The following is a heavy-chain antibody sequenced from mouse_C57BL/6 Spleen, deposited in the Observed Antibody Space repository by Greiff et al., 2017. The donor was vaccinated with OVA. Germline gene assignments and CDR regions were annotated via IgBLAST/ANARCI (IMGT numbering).Heavy chain of an antibody. D-gene: IGHD2-5*01. CDR1: GFTFSSYA. CDR3: AREEGYSNCPPWYAY. J-gene: IGHJ3*01. CDR2: ISDGGSYT. V-gene: IGHV5-4*01. Sequence: EVQGVESGGGLVKPGGSLKLSCAASGFTFSSYAMSWVRQTPEKRLEWVATISDGGSYTYYPDNVKGRFTISRDNAKNHLYLQMSHLKSEDTAMYYCAREEGYSNCPPWYAYWGQGTLVTVSA.